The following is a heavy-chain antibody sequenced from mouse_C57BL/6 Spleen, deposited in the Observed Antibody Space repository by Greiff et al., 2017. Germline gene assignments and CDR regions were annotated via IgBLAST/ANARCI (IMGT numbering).Heavy chain of an antibody. CDR1: GFTFSDYG. D-gene: IGHD1-1*02. J-gene: IGHJ4*01. Sequence: VQLKQSGGGLVKPGGSLKLSCAASGFTFSDYGMHWVRQAPEKGLEWVAYISSGSSTIYYADTVKGRFTISRDNAKNTLFLQMTSLRSEDTAMYYCARWWYAMDYWGQGTSVTVSS. V-gene: IGHV5-17*01. CDR2: ISSGSSTI. CDR3: ARWWYAMDY.